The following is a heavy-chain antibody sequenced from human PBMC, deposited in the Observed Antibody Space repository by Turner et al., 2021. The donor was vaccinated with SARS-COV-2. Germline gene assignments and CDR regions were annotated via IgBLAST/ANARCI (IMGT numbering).Heavy chain of an antibody. CDR2: IYSGGST. Sequence: EEQLVKSGGGLIQPGGSLRLSCAASGFTVSSNYMIWVRQAPGKGLEWVSVIYSGGSTFYADSVKGRCTISRDYSKNTLYLQMNSLSAEDTAVYYCARDLGGLRFDYWGQGTLVTVSS. CDR1: GFTVSSNY. CDR3: ARDLGGLRFDY. V-gene: IGHV3-53*01. D-gene: IGHD2-15*01. J-gene: IGHJ4*02.